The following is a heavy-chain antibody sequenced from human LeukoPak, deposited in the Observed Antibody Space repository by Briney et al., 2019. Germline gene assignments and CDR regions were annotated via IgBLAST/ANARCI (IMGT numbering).Heavy chain of an antibody. Sequence: GGSLRLSCAASGFTFSNYAMHWVRQAPGKGLEWVAVISHDGSNKDYADSVKGRFTISRDNSKNTLYLQMNSLRCDDTAVYYCARARSGYYPFDYWGQGTLVTVSS. V-gene: IGHV3-30-3*01. CDR1: GFTFSNYA. CDR3: ARARSGYYPFDY. D-gene: IGHD3-3*01. CDR2: ISHDGSNK. J-gene: IGHJ4*02.